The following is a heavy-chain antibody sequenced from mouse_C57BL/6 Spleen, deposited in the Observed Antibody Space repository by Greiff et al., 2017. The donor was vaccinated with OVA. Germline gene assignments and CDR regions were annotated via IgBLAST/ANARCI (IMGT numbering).Heavy chain of an antibody. D-gene: IGHD2-3*01. CDR3: ARHKAPSLIYDGYSDYAMDY. V-gene: IGHV5-15*01. CDR2: ISNLAYSI. Sequence: EVMLVESGGGLVQPGGSLKLSCAASGFTFSDYGMAWVRQAPRKGPEWVAFISNLAYSIYYADTVTGRFTISRENATNTPYLEMSSLRSEDTAMYYCARHKAPSLIYDGYSDYAMDYWGQGTSVTVSS. J-gene: IGHJ4*01. CDR1: GFTFSDYG.